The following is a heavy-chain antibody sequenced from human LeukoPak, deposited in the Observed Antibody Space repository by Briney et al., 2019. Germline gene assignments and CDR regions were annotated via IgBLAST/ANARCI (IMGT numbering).Heavy chain of an antibody. J-gene: IGHJ4*02. D-gene: IGHD3-22*01. Sequence: PGGSLRLSCAASGFTFSSYAMHWVRQAPGKGLEWVAVISYDGSNKYYADSVKGRFTISRDNSKNTLYLQMNSLRAEDTAVYYCAREGKYYYDSSGYPDYWGQGTLVTVSS. CDR3: AREGKYYYDSSGYPDY. CDR2: ISYDGSNK. V-gene: IGHV3-30*01. CDR1: GFTFSSYA.